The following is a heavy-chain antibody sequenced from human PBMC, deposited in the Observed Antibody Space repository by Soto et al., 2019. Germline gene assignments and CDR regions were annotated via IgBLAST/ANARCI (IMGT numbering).Heavy chain of an antibody. J-gene: IGHJ6*02. CDR2: IYPGDSDT. Sequence: GESPKISCKGSGYSFTSYWIGWVRQMPGKGLEWMGIIYPGDSDTRYSPSFQGQVTISADKSISTAYLQWSSLKASDTAMYYCARTSAGGKYYYGMDVWGQGTTVTVSS. CDR3: ARTSAGGKYYYGMDV. D-gene: IGHD6-13*01. V-gene: IGHV5-51*01. CDR1: GYSFTSYW.